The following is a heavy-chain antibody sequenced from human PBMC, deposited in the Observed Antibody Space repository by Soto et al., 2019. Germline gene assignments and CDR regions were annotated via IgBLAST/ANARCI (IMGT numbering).Heavy chain of an antibody. D-gene: IGHD5-12*01. Sequence: GGSLRLSCAASGFTFSYYGMHWVRQAPGKGLEWVSFISYDGRNTDFADSVKGRFTVSRDDSKSTLYLQMNSLRADDTAVYYCSRALRSAYDPGYYGMDVWGQGTTVTV. V-gene: IGHV3-30*03. CDR3: SRALRSAYDPGYYGMDV. CDR1: GFTFSYYG. CDR2: ISYDGRNT. J-gene: IGHJ6*02.